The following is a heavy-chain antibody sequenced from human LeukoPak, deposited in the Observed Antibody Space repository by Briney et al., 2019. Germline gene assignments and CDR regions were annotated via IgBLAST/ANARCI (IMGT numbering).Heavy chain of an antibody. V-gene: IGHV3-64*02. D-gene: IGHD4-17*01. CDR3: ARKDYGDYPPDY. CDR2: ISGHGGTT. J-gene: IGHJ4*02. Sequence: GGSLRLSCAASGFAFNSYVMQWVRQAPGKGREYVSAISGHGGTTYYADSVKGRFTISRDNSKNALYLQMGSLRAEDMAVYYCARKDYGDYPPDYWGQGTLVTVSS. CDR1: GFAFNSYV.